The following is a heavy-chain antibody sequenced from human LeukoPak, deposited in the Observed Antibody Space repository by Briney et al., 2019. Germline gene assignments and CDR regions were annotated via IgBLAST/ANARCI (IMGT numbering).Heavy chain of an antibody. Sequence: SETLSLTCAVSGGSLSNYYWSWIRQPPGKGLEWIGYIYYSGSTNYNPSLKSRVTISVDTSKNQFSLKLSSVTAADTAVYYCARPQDYGDGAFDIWGQGTMVTVSS. CDR1: GGSLSNYY. D-gene: IGHD4-17*01. J-gene: IGHJ3*02. CDR3: ARPQDYGDGAFDI. CDR2: IYYSGST. V-gene: IGHV4-59*08.